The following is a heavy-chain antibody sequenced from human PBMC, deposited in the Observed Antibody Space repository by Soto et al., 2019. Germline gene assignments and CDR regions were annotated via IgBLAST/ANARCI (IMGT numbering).Heavy chain of an antibody. V-gene: IGHV1-18*01. CDR1: GYTFTNYV. D-gene: IGHD1-26*01. CDR3: ARDAGSESYLAY. J-gene: IGHJ4*02. CDR2: ISPFNGHT. Sequence: HVQLVQSGGEVKKPGASVKVACKPSGYTFTNYVISWVRQAPGQGLEYMGWISPFNGHTKYAQKFQGRVTLTTETSTSTAYMELRILINDDTAVYYCARDAGSESYLAYWGQGTLVSVSS.